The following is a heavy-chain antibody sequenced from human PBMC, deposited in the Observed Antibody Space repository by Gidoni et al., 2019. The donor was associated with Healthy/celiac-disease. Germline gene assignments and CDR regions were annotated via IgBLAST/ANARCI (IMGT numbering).Heavy chain of an antibody. CDR2: ISSSSSTI. CDR1: GFTFSSYS. CDR3: ARDPVTMVRGVLPYYFDY. V-gene: IGHV3-48*01. Sequence: EVQLVESGGGLVQPGGSLSLPCAASGFTFSSYSMNWVRQAPGKGLEWVSYISSSSSTIYYADSVKGRFTISRDNAKNSPYLQMNSLRAEDTAVYYCARDPVTMVRGVLPYYFDYWGQGTLVTVSS. D-gene: IGHD3-10*01. J-gene: IGHJ4*02.